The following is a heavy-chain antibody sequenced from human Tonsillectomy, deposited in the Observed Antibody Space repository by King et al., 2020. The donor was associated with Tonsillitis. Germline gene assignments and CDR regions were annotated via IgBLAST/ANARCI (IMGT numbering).Heavy chain of an antibody. J-gene: IGHJ4*02. V-gene: IGHV3-33*05. CDR1: GFTFSSYG. D-gene: IGHD3-10*01. Sequence: VQLVESGGGVVQPGRSLRLSCAASGFTFSSYGMHWVRQAPGKGLEWVAVISYDGSNKYYADSGKGRFTISRDNSKNTLYLQMNSLRAEDTAVYYCARGGGGLYGSGSYFFDYWGQGTLVTVSS. CDR2: ISYDGSNK. CDR3: ARGGGGLYGSGSYFFDY.